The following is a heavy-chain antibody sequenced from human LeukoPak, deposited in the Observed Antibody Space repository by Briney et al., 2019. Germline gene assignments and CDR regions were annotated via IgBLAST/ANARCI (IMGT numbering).Heavy chain of an antibody. CDR2: IYYSGST. CDR1: GGSISSYY. Sequence: ETLSLTCTVSGGSISSYYWSWIRQPPGKGLEGIGYIYYSGSTNYNPSLKSRVTISVDTSKNQFSLKLGSVTAADTAVYYCARLIRDIVVVGHYYYYMDVWGKGTTVTVSS. V-gene: IGHV4-59*01. CDR3: ARLIRDIVVVGHYYYYMDV. J-gene: IGHJ6*03. D-gene: IGHD2-2*01.